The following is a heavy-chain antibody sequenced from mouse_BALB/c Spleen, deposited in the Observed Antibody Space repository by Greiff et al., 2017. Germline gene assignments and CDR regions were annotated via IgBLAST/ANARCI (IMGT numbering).Heavy chain of an antibody. J-gene: IGHJ4*01. CDR3: ARSGYYGSSYYAMDY. Sequence: VQLKQSGAELVKPGASVKLSCTASGFNIKDTYMHWVKQRPEQGLEWIGRIDPANGNTKYDPKFQGKATITADTSSNTAYLQLSSLTSEDTAVYYCARSGYYGSSYYAMDYWGQGTSVTVSS. CDR2: IDPANGNT. V-gene: IGHV14-3*02. CDR1: GFNIKDTY. D-gene: IGHD1-1*01.